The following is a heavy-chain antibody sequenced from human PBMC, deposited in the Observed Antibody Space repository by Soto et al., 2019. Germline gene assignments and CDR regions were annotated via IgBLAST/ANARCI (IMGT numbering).Heavy chain of an antibody. Sequence: EVQLLASGGGLVQPGGSLRLSCAASGFTFSSYDMSWVRQAPGQGLECVSGISGSGGSTYYADSVKGRFTISRDNSKNSLYMQMNRLRAEDTAVYYCAKSTTLDRAFDIWGQGTMVTVSS. CDR2: ISGSGGST. V-gene: IGHV3-23*01. CDR3: AKSTTLDRAFDI. CDR1: GFTFSSYD. J-gene: IGHJ3*02. D-gene: IGHD4-17*01.